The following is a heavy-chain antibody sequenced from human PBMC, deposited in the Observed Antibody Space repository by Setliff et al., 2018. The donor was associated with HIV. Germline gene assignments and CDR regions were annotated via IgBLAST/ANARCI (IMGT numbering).Heavy chain of an antibody. J-gene: IGHJ6*03. Sequence: PSETLSLTCTVSGGSIRSDYWNWIRQPPGKGLEWIGYIYNSGSTTYNPSLKSRVTISVDTSKNQFTLRLSSVTAADTAVYYCASLYASRNWSGTDSYYYYMDVWGKGTTVTVSS. CDR2: IYNSGST. CDR1: GGSIRSDY. D-gene: IGHD2-8*01. CDR3: ASLYASRNWSGTDSYYYYMDV. V-gene: IGHV4-59*12.